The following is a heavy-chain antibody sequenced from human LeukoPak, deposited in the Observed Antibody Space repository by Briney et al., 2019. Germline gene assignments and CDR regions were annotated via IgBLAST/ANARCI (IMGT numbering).Heavy chain of an antibody. Sequence: GGSLRLSCAASGFPFSSFVMNWVRQAPGKGLEWVAVISYDGSNKYYADSVKGRFTISRDNSKNTLYLQMNSLRAEDTAVYYCARDDDSSGYYSYWGQGTLVTVSS. V-gene: IGHV3-30-3*01. J-gene: IGHJ4*02. CDR1: GFPFSSFV. D-gene: IGHD3-22*01. CDR3: ARDDDSSGYYSY. CDR2: ISYDGSNK.